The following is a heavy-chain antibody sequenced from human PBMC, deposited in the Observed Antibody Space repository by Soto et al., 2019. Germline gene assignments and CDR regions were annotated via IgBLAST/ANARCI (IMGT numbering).Heavy chain of an antibody. D-gene: IGHD1-26*01. CDR3: ARGVGAYYFDY. Sequence: QVQLVQSGAEVKKPGSSVKVSCKASGGTFSTYAITWVRQAPGQGLEWLGGIIPIFGTTDYARKFQGRVTITAAESTSTVFIDLSSLTSEDTAVYYCARGVGAYYFDYWGQGNLVTGSS. J-gene: IGHJ4*02. CDR1: GGTFSTYA. CDR2: IIPIFGTT. V-gene: IGHV1-69*01.